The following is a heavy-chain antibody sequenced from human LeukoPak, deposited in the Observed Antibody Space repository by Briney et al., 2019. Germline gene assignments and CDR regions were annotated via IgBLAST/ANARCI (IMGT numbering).Heavy chain of an antibody. D-gene: IGHD2-21*02. CDR3: ARARIVVVTADDAFDI. J-gene: IGHJ3*02. Sequence: PGGSLRLSCAASGFTFSSYWMNWVRQAPGKGLEWVANIKQDGSEKYYVDSVKGRFTISRDNAKNSLYLQMNSLRAEDTAVYYCARARIVVVTADDAFDIWGKGTMVPVSS. V-gene: IGHV3-7*04. CDR1: GFTFSSYW. CDR2: IKQDGSEK.